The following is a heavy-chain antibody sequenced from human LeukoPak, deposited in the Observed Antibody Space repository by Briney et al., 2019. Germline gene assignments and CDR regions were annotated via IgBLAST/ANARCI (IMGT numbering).Heavy chain of an antibody. D-gene: IGHD6-19*01. CDR3: ARDRESSGWSDY. V-gene: IGHV4-30-2*01. CDR2: IYHSGST. J-gene: IGHJ4*02. Sequence: SETLSLTCTVSGGSISSGGYYWSWIRQPPGKGLEWIGYIYHSGSTYYNPSLKSRVTISVDRSKNQFSLKLSSVTAADTAVYYCARDRESSGWSDYWGQGTLVTVSS. CDR1: GGSISSGGYY.